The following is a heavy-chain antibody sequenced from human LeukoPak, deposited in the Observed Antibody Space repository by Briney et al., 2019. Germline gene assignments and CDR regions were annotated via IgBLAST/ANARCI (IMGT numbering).Heavy chain of an antibody. Sequence: GGSLRLSCAASGFTFSDYYMSWIRQAPGKGLEWVSSISSSSSYIYYADSVKGRFTISRDNAKNSLYLQMNSLRAEDTAVYYCARDNPLWFDPWGQGTLVTVSS. CDR1: GFTFSDYY. CDR2: ISSSSSYI. D-gene: IGHD1-14*01. CDR3: ARDNPLWFDP. J-gene: IGHJ5*02. V-gene: IGHV3-11*06.